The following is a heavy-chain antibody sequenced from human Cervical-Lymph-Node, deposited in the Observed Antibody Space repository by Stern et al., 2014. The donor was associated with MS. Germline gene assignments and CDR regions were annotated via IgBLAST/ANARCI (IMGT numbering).Heavy chain of an antibody. CDR3: AKGGSGSYLD. CDR2: ISYDGRDK. Sequence: VQLVASGGGVVQPGRSLRLSCAASGFVFRRYALHWVRQAPGKGLGWVALISYDGRDKYYTDSVKGRFTVSRDNSNNTVDLEMNSLRLEDTAVYYCAKGGSGSYLDWGQGSLVTVSS. V-gene: IGHV3-30*10. J-gene: IGHJ4*02. CDR1: GFVFRRYA. D-gene: IGHD1-26*01.